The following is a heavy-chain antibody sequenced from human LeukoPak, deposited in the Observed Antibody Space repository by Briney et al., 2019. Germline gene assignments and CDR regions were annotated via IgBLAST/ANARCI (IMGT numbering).Heavy chain of an antibody. CDR1: GYTLTRYY. D-gene: IGHD5-18*01. CDR3: AREGPGIQRCDY. Sequence: SVKVPHKACGYTLTRYYMLGARQAPAQGLEWMGIVTPSCCSKRHAQKFQDRVTMTRDTSTRRVYMELSSQRSEHTAVYYCAREGPGIQRCDYWGQGNLVTVSS. V-gene: IGHV1-46*01. J-gene: IGHJ4*02. CDR2: VTPSCCSK.